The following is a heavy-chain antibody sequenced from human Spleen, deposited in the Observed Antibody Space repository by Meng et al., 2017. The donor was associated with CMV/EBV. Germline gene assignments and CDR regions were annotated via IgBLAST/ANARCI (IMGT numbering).Heavy chain of an antibody. CDR3: ASPGGWELHLAFQH. CDR2: IIPIFGTA. Sequence: SVKVSCKASGGTLSSHGISWVRQAPGQGLEWMGGIIPIFGTANYAQKFQGRVTITTDESTSTAYMELNSLRSEDTAVYYCASPGGWELHLAFQHWGQGTLVTVSS. V-gene: IGHV1-69*05. J-gene: IGHJ1*01. D-gene: IGHD1-26*01. CDR1: GGTLSSHG.